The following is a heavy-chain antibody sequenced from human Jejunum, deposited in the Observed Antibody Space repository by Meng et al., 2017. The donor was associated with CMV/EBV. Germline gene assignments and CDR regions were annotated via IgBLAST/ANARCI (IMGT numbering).Heavy chain of an antibody. V-gene: IGHV7-4-1*02. D-gene: IGHD3-22*01. Sequence: QVPLVHGGAEVKRAVASGKVSCMASGYTFSDYYMHWVRQAPGQGLEWMGWINTHTGNPTYGQGFTGRFVLSSDTSVSTANLQISSLKAEDTAVYYCARGGPYPDSSGFHWYFDLWGRGTLVTVSS. CDR1: GYTFSDYY. CDR2: INTHTGNP. J-gene: IGHJ2*01. CDR3: ARGGPYPDSSGFHWYFDL.